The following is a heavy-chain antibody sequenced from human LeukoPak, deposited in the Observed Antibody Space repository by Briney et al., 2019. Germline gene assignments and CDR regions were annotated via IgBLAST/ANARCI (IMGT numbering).Heavy chain of an antibody. J-gene: IGHJ4*02. V-gene: IGHV1-2*02. D-gene: IGHD6-19*01. CDR3: ARVRSQWLSDY. Sequence: ASVKVSCKASGYTFTGYYMHLVRQPPAQGLEWMGWINPNSGGTNYAQKFQGRVTMTRDTSISTAYMELSRLRSDDTAVYYCARVRSQWLSDYWGQGALVSVSS. CDR2: INPNSGGT. CDR1: GYTFTGYY.